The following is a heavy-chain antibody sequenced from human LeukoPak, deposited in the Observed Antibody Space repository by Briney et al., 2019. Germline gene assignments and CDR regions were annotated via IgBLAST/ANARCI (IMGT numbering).Heavy chain of an antibody. CDR1: GGSFSGYY. J-gene: IGHJ5*02. Sequence: PSETLSLTCAVYGGSFSGYYWSWIRQPPGKGLEWIGEINHSGSTNYNPSLKSRVTISVDTSKNQFSLKLSSVTAADAAVYYCARDGVAAAGLCPFQFDPWGQGTLVTGSS. D-gene: IGHD6-13*01. CDR2: INHSGST. V-gene: IGHV4-34*01. CDR3: ARDGVAAAGLCPFQFDP.